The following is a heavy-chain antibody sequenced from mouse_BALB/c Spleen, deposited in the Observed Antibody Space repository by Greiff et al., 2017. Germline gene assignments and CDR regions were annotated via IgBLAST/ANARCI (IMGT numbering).Heavy chain of an antibody. CDR3: TRSGDGYLLFAY. Sequence: VQLQQPGAELVRPGASVKLSCKASGYTFTSYWINWVKQRPGQGLEWIGNIYPSDSYTNYNQKFKDKATLTVDKSSSTAYMQLSSPTSEDSAVYYCTRSGDGYLLFAYWGQGTLVTVSA. D-gene: IGHD2-3*01. CDR2: IYPSDSYT. CDR1: GYTFTSYW. J-gene: IGHJ3*01. V-gene: IGHV1-69*02.